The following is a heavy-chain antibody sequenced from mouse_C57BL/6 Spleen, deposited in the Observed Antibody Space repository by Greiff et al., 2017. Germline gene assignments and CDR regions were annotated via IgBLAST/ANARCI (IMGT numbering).Heavy chain of an antibody. CDR3: AREIYYAMDY. J-gene: IGHJ4*01. Sequence: VQLQQSRPELVKPGASVKIPCKASGYTFTDYNMDWVKQSHGKSLEWIGDINPNNGGTIYNQKFKGKATLTVDKSSSTAYMELRSLTSEDTAVYYCAREIYYAMDYWGQGTSVTVSS. CDR1: GYTFTDYN. CDR2: INPNNGGT. V-gene: IGHV1-18*01.